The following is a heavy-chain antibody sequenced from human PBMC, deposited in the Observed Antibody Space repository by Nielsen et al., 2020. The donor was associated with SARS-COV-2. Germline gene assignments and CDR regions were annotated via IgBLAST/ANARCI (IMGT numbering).Heavy chain of an antibody. D-gene: IGHD3-3*01. J-gene: IGHJ6*02. Sequence: RQAPGKGLEWIGYIYYSGSTNYNPSLKSRVTISVDTSKNQFSLKLSSVTAADTAVYYCARERVGGITIFGVVTRYGMDVWGQGTTVTVSS. CDR2: IYYSGST. V-gene: IGHV4-61*06. CDR3: ARERVGGITIFGVVTRYGMDV.